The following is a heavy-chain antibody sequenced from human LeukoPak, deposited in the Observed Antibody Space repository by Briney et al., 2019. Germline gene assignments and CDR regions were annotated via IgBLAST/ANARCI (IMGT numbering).Heavy chain of an antibody. CDR2: INHSGST. Sequence: SETLSLTCAVYGGSFSGYYWSWIRQPPGKGLEWIGEINHSGSTNYNPSLKSRVTISVDTSKNQFSLKLNSVTAADTAVYYCASYGSGSYRFDPWGQGTLVTVSS. V-gene: IGHV4-34*01. D-gene: IGHD3-10*01. CDR3: ASYGSGSYRFDP. J-gene: IGHJ5*02. CDR1: GGSFSGYY.